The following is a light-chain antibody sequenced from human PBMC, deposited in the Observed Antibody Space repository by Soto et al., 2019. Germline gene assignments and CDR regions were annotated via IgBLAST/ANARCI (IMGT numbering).Light chain of an antibody. CDR3: SSYSSTTLV. V-gene: IGLV2-14*01. CDR1: SSDVGGHDY. J-gene: IGLJ1*01. Sequence: QSLPTQPASVSGSPSQSITISCPRTSSDVGGHDYVSWYQQHPGKTPKLIIYEVRSRPSGGSNRFSGSKSGNTASPTISGLQAEDEADYYCSSYSSTTLVFGTGTKVTVL. CDR2: EVR.